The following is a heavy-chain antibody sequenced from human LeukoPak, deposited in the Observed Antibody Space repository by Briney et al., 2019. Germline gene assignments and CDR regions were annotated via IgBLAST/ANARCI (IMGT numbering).Heavy chain of an antibody. J-gene: IGHJ4*02. Sequence: PGGSLRLSCAASGFTFTSYEMNWVRHAPGEGLEWVSYISSSGSTTYYADSVKGRFTISTDNATNSPYLQMNSLRAEDTAVYYCARDLGKEFDYWGQGTLVTVSS. V-gene: IGHV3-48*03. CDR1: GFTFTSYE. D-gene: IGHD7-27*01. CDR2: ISSSGSTT. CDR3: ARDLGKEFDY.